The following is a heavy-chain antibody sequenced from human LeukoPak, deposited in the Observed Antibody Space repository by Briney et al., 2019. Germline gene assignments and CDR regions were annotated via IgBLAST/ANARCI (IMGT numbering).Heavy chain of an antibody. Sequence: GGSLRLSCAISGFTVSGNYMSWVRQAPGKGLEWVSLIYSGGTTYYADSVKGRFTISRDNSKNTLYLQMNSLRAEDTAVYYCARRAGGYSHPYDYWGQGILVTVSS. CDR1: GFTVSGNY. J-gene: IGHJ4*02. D-gene: IGHD4-23*01. CDR3: ARRAGGYSHPYDY. CDR2: IYSGGTT. V-gene: IGHV3-53*01.